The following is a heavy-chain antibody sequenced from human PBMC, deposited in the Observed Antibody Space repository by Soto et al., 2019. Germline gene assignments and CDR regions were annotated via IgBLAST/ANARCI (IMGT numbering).Heavy chain of an antibody. Sequence: QVNLVQSGAEVKKPGASVKVSCKGSGYAFTTYGITWVRQAPGQGLAWMGWISAHNGNTNYAQKPQGRVTVTRDTSTSTAYMELRSLISDDTAVYYCARGRYGDYWGQGALVTVSS. CDR2: ISAHNGNT. J-gene: IGHJ4*02. V-gene: IGHV1-18*01. D-gene: IGHD1-1*01. CDR3: ARGRYGDY. CDR1: GYAFTTYG.